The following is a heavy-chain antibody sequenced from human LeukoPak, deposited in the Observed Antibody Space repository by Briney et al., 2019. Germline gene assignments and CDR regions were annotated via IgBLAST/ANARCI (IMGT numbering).Heavy chain of an antibody. V-gene: IGHV3-30*02. J-gene: IGHJ6*03. CDR2: IRYDGSNK. D-gene: IGHD2-8*01. CDR3: AKDVSTLYYYYYYYMDV. CDR1: GFTFSSYG. Sequence: GGSLRLSCAASGFTFSSYGMHWVRQAPGKGLEWVAFIRYDGSNKYYADSVKGRFTISRDNSKNTLYLQMNSLRAEDTAVYYCAKDVSTLYYYYYYYMDVWGKGTTVTVSS.